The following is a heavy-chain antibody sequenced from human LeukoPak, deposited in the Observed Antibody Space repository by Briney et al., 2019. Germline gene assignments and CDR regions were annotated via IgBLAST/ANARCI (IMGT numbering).Heavy chain of an antibody. V-gene: IGHV4-34*01. D-gene: IGHD3-10*01. CDR2: INHSGST. CDR1: GGSISSYY. J-gene: IGHJ6*03. CDR3: ARDQGWYYGSGSYYYYYYMDV. Sequence: PSETLSLTCTVSGGSISSYYWSWIRQPPGRGLEWIGEINHSGSTNYNPSLKSRVTISVDTSKNQFSLKLSSVTAADTAVYYCARDQGWYYGSGSYYYYYYMDVWGKGTTVTISS.